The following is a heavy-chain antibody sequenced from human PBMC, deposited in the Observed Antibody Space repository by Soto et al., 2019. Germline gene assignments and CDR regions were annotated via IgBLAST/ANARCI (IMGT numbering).Heavy chain of an antibody. Sequence: SETLSLTCTVSGGSISSISHSWGWIRQSPGQGLEWIGNIFYNGITYYNPSLKSRVTISADPSKNHFSLKLRSVTVADTAVYSCAGLVTGTQYYFDFWGQGSLVTVSS. CDR3: AGLVTGTQYYFDF. V-gene: IGHV4-39*02. CDR2: IFYNGIT. CDR1: GGSISSISHS. J-gene: IGHJ4*02. D-gene: IGHD1-1*01.